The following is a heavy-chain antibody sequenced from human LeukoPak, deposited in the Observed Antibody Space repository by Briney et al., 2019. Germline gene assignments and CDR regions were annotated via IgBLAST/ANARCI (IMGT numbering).Heavy chain of an antibody. Sequence: GGSLRLSCEASGFTLSFTCMHWVCHAPGKGLERVGLICSQDGTTEYAASVKCRFSISRDESKRIAYLQMNSLKTEDSAVYHCNRWHISGVSYSNVWGQGTLVTVS. J-gene: IGHJ4*02. D-gene: IGHD1-26*01. CDR3: NRWHISGVSYSNV. V-gene: IGHV3-49*04. CDR2: ICSQDGTT. CDR1: GFTLSFTC.